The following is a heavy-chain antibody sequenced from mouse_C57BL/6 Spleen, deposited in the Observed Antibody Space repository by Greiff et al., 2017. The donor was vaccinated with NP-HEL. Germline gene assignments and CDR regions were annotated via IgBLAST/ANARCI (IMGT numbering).Heavy chain of an antibody. V-gene: IGHV1-54*01. J-gene: IGHJ2*01. D-gene: IGHD6-1*01. CDR3: ARRQRDYFDY. Sequence: VQLQQSGAELVRPGTSVKVSCKASGYAFTNYLIEWVKQRPGQGLEWIGVINPGSGGTNYNEKFKGKATLTADKSSSTAYMQLSSLTSEDSAGYYCARRQRDYFDYWGQGTTLTVSS. CDR1: GYAFTNYL. CDR2: INPGSGGT.